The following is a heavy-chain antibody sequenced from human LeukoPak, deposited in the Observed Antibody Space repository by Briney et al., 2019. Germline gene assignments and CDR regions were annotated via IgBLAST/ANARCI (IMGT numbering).Heavy chain of an antibody. CDR1: GSSIGTYS. V-gene: IGHV4-4*09. CDR3: ARHRAEMATITDDAFDI. CDR2: IYTTGST. Sequence: SETLSLTCTVSGSSIGTYSWSWIRQPPGKVLEWVGYIYTTGSTHYNPSLKSRIPMSLGTSKNQFSLRLSSVTAADTAVFYCARHRAEMATITDDAFDIWGQGTTVTVSS. D-gene: IGHD5-24*01. J-gene: IGHJ3*02.